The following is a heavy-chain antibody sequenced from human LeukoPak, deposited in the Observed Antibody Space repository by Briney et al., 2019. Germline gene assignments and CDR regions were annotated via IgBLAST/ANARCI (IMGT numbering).Heavy chain of an antibody. CDR2: ISGGGETT. V-gene: IGHV3-23*01. Sequence: GGSLRLSCAASGFTFNNYAMNWVPQAPGKGRECVSSISGGGETTYYADSAKGRFTISRDNSQNTLYLQMNSLRAEDTAVYYCARDYADYVGYFFFDYWGQGTLVTVSS. D-gene: IGHD4-17*01. CDR1: GFTFNNYA. CDR3: ARDYADYVGYFFFDY. J-gene: IGHJ4*02.